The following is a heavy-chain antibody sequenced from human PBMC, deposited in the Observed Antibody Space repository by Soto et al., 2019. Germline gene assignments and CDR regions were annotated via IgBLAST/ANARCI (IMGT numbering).Heavy chain of an antibody. CDR1: GFTFSSYA. CDR2: ISYDGSNK. CDR3: ARTQNPYSYYMDV. J-gene: IGHJ6*03. V-gene: IGHV3-30-3*01. Sequence: QVQLVESGGGVVQPGRSLRLSCAASGFTFSSYAMHWVRQAPGKGLEWVAVISYDGSNKYYADSVKGRFTISRDNSKNTLYLQMNSLRAEDTAVYYCARTQNPYSYYMDVWGKGTTVTVSS.